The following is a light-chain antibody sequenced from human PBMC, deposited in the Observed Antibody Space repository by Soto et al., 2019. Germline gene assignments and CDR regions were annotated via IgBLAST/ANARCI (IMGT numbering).Light chain of an antibody. Sequence: QSVLTQPASVSGSPGQSITISCTGTTSDIGGYYFVSWYHQHPGKSPNLMIYDVSIRPSGVSIRFSGFKSGNTASLTFFGLQAEGEADYYCSSYRSSNTPFVFGTGTKVTVL. CDR1: TSDIGGYYF. CDR2: DVS. J-gene: IGLJ1*01. V-gene: IGLV2-14*01. CDR3: SSYRSSNTPFV.